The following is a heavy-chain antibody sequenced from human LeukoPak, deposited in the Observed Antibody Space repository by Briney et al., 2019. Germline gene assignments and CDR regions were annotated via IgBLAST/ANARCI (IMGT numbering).Heavy chain of an antibody. J-gene: IGHJ3*02. V-gene: IGHV4-38-2*02. CDR1: GYSISSGHY. Sequence: SETLSLTCTVSGYSISSGHYWGWIRQPPGKGLEWMGSTYHSGRTYDAPSLKSRVTISVDTSKNKFSLKVNSVTAADTAVYYCARADYADAFDIWGRGTMVTVSS. CDR3: ARADYADAFDI. CDR2: TYHSGRT. D-gene: IGHD4/OR15-4a*01.